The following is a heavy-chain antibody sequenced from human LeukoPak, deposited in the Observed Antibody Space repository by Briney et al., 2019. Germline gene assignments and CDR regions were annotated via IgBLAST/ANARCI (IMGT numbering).Heavy chain of an antibody. CDR1: GFTFDDYA. CDR2: ISWNSGSI. Sequence: GGSLRLSCAASGFTFDDYAMHWVRQAPGKGLEWVSGISWNSGSIGYADSVKGRFTISRDNAKNSLYLQMNSLRAEDTALYYCAKDIGLVSDGLDYWGQGTLVTVSS. V-gene: IGHV3-9*01. J-gene: IGHJ4*02. D-gene: IGHD5-24*01. CDR3: AKDIGLVSDGLDY.